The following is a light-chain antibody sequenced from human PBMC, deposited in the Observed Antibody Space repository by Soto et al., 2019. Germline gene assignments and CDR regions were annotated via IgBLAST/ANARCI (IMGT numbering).Light chain of an antibody. CDR1: QSIGKH. CDR3: TQCSSHPRT. J-gene: IGKJ4*01. CDR2: AAS. Sequence: DIQMTQSPSSLSASVGDRVTITCRASQSIGKHLNWYQQKPGKAPKFLIYAASNLQSGVPSRFSGSGSGTDFTVTISSLKHKDSPTYYCTQCSSHPRTFGGATKVDIK. V-gene: IGKV1-39*01.